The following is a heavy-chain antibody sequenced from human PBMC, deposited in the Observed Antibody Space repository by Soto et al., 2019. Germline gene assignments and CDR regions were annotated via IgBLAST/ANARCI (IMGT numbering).Heavy chain of an antibody. V-gene: IGHV3-48*02. CDR1: GFTFSSYS. CDR3: ARGPPRGIVVVVAAILVPAFDY. CDR2: ISSSSSTI. J-gene: IGHJ4*02. Sequence: GGSLRLSCAASGFTFSSYSMNWVRRAPGKGLEWVSYISSSSSTIYYADSVKGRFTISRDNAKNSLYLQMNSLRDEDTAVYYCARGPPRGIVVVVAAILVPAFDYWGQGTLVTVSS. D-gene: IGHD2-15*01.